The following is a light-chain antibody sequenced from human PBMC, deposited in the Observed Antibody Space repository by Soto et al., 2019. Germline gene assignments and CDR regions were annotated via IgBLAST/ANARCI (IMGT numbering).Light chain of an antibody. CDR3: QVWDPGLDHRGV. CDR2: DDS. CDR1: NIGSKS. Sequence: SSELAQAPSVSVAPGQTARLTCGGDNIGSKSVHWYQQKPGQAPVLVIYDDSDRPSGIPERFSGANSGTTATLTISRVEAGDEADFYCQVWDPGLDHRGVFGGGTKLTVL. V-gene: IGLV3-21*02. J-gene: IGLJ3*02.